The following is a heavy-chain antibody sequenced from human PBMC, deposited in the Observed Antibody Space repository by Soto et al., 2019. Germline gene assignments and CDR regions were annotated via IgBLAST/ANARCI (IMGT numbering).Heavy chain of an antibody. CDR2: INHSGTT. CDR1: GGSFSGYY. CDR3: ARVGVRDGDYGVSRFDP. V-gene: IGHV4-34*01. Sequence: QVQLQQWGAGLLKPSETLSLTCAVYGGSFSGYYWSWIRQPTRKGLEWIGEINHSGTTNYNPSLKSRVTISVDTSKNQFSLKLSSVTAADTAVYYCARVGVRDGDYGVSRFDPWGQGTLVTVSS. D-gene: IGHD4-17*01. J-gene: IGHJ5*02.